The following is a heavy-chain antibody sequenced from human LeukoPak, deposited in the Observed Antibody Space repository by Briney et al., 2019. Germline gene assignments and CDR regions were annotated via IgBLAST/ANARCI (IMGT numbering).Heavy chain of an antibody. Sequence: SQTLSLTCTVSGGSISSGDYYWSWIRQPPGKGLKWIGYIYYSGSTYYTPSLKSRVTISVDTSKNQFSLKLSSVTAADTAVYYCARVSSPYGDYYFDYWGQGTLVTVSS. D-gene: IGHD4-17*01. CDR1: GGSISSGDYY. CDR3: ARVSSPYGDYYFDY. J-gene: IGHJ4*02. CDR2: IYYSGST. V-gene: IGHV4-30-4*01.